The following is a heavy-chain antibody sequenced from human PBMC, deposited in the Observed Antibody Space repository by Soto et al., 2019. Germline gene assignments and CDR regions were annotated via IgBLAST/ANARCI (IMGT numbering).Heavy chain of an antibody. CDR1: GFTFSSYA. CDR2: IGTAGDT. J-gene: IGHJ4*02. D-gene: IGHD5-12*01. CDR3: ARVGRLRFFDY. V-gene: IGHV3-13*04. Sequence: GGSMRLSCAASGFTFSSYAMHWVRQATGKGLEWVSTIGTAGDTYYPGSVKGRFTISRENAKNSLYLQMNSLRAGDTAVYYCARVGRLRFFDYWGQGTLVTVSS.